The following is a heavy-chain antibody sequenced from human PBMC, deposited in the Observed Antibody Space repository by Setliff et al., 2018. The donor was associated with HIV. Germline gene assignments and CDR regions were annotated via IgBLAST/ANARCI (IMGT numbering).Heavy chain of an antibody. J-gene: IGHJ3*02. D-gene: IGHD3-22*01. CDR3: ASASRDDSSGYFPMLGAFDI. CDR2: IYHSGST. CDR1: GYSISSGYY. V-gene: IGHV4-38-2*01. Sequence: PSETLSLTCAVSGYSISSGYYWGWIRQPPGKGLEWIGSIYHSGSTYYNPSLKSRVTISVDTSKNQFSLKLSSVTAADTAVYYCASASRDDSSGYFPMLGAFDIWGQGTMVTVSS.